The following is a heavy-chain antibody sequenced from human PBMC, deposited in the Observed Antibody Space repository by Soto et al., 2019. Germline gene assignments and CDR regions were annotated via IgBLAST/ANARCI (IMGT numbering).Heavy chain of an antibody. V-gene: IGHV1-2*04. CDR1: GYTFTGYY. J-gene: IGHJ6*02. D-gene: IGHD6-19*01. Sequence: GASVKVSCKASGYTFTGYYMHWVRQAPGQGLEWMGWINPNSGGTNYAQKFQGWVTMTRDTSISTAYMELSRLRSDDTAVYYCARDLIAVAGPSYYYYYYGMDVWGQGTTVTVSS. CDR3: ARDLIAVAGPSYYYYYYGMDV. CDR2: INPNSGGT.